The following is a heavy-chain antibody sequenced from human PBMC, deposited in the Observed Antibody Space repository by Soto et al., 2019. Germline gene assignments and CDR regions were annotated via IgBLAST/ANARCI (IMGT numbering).Heavy chain of an antibody. CDR1: GGSFINYY. CDR2: IFYTGST. D-gene: IGHD4-4*01. Sequence: PSETLSLTCTVSGGSFINYYWNWIRQPPGKGLEWIGYIFYTGSTSYNPSLKSRVTISVGTSKNLFSLRLSSVTAADTAVYYCARESKDGYNNGGLDFWGRGTLVTVSS. J-gene: IGHJ4*02. CDR3: ARESKDGYNNGGLDF. V-gene: IGHV4-59*01.